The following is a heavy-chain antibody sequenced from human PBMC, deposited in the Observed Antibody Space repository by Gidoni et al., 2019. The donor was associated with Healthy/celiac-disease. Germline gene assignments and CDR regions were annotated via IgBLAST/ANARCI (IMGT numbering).Heavy chain of an antibody. V-gene: IGHV3-30*18. CDR3: AKVEAPIVLVDAFDI. CDR2: ISYDGSNK. CDR1: GFTFSSYG. J-gene: IGHJ3*02. Sequence: QVQLVESGGGVVQPGRSLRLSCADSGFTFSSYGMHWVRQAPGKGLEWVAVISYDGSNKYYADSVKGRFTISRDNSKNTLYLQMNSLRAEDTAVYYCAKVEAPIVLVDAFDIWGQGTMVTVSS. D-gene: IGHD2-8*02.